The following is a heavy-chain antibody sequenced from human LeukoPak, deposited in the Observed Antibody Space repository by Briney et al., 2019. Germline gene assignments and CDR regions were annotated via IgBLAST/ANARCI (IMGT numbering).Heavy chain of an antibody. V-gene: IGHV3-23*01. CDR3: AAAGTGTTYYFDY. J-gene: IGHJ4*02. Sequence: SGGSLRLSCAASGFTFSSYAMSWVRQAPGKGLEWVSAISGSGGSTYYADSVKGRFTISRDNSKNTLYLQMNSLRSEDTAVYYCAAAGTGTTYYFDYWGQGTLVTVSS. CDR2: ISGSGGST. CDR1: GFTFSSYA. D-gene: IGHD1-1*01.